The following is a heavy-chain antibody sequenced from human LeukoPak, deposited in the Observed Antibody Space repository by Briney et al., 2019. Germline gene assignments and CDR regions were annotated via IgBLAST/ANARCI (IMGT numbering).Heavy chain of an antibody. CDR1: GYTFTSYY. CDR2: INPSGGST. V-gene: IGHV1-46*01. CDR3: ARARAPVTRISSFDI. J-gene: IGHJ3*02. Sequence: ASVKVSCKASGYTFTSYYMHWVRQAPGQGLEWMGIINPSGGSTSYAQKFQGRVTMTRDTSTSTVYMELSSLRSEDAAVYYCARARAPVTRISSFDIWGQGTMVTVSS. D-gene: IGHD4-17*01.